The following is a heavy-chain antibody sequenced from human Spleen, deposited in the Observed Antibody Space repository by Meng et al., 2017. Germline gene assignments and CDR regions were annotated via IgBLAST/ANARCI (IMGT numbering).Heavy chain of an antibody. J-gene: IGHJ4*02. CDR3: AKHTSSWVYFDY. CDR1: GFTFSSYG. V-gene: IGHV3-23*01. CDR2: IIGSGGST. Sequence: GESLKISCAASGFTFSSYGMSWVRQTPGKGLEWVSAIIGSGGSTYYADSVKGRFTISRDNSKNTVYLQMNSLIAGDTALYYCAKHTSSWVYFDYWGQGTLVTVSS. D-gene: IGHD6-13*01.